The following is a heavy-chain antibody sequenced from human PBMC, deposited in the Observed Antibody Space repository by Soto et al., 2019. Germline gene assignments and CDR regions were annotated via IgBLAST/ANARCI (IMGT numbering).Heavy chain of an antibody. CDR3: ARDAGSWGS. CDR2: ISSSSSTT. CDR1: GFTFTTYS. Sequence: EVQLVESGGGLVQPGGSLRLSCAASGFTFTTYSMNWVRQAPGKGLEWVSYISSSSSTTYYADSVKGRFTISRDNAKNSLYLKMNSLRDEDTAVYYCARDAGSWGSWGQGTLVTVSS. D-gene: IGHD3-10*01. V-gene: IGHV3-48*02. J-gene: IGHJ5*02.